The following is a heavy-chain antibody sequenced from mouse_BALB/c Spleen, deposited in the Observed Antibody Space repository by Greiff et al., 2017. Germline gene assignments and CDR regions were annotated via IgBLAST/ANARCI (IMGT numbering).Heavy chain of an antibody. CDR3: AGDYDDFDY. Sequence: EVQLQQSGAELVRPGTSVKISCKASGYTFTNYWLGWVKQRPEQGLEWIGRIDPANGNTKYDPKFQGKATITADTSSNTAYLQLSSLTSEDTAVYYCAGDYDDFDYWGQGTTLTVSS. CDR1: GYTFTNYW. D-gene: IGHD2-4*01. V-gene: IGHV14-1*02. J-gene: IGHJ2*01. CDR2: IDPANGNT.